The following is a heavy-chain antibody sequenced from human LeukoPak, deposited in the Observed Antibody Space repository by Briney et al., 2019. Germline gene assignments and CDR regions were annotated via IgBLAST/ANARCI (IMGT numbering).Heavy chain of an antibody. Sequence: SETLSLTCAVYGGSFSGYYWSWIRQPPGKGLEWIGEINHSGSTNYNPSLKSRVTISVDTSKNQFSLKLSSVTAADTAVYYCARDHAYWGQGTLVTVSS. CDR3: ARDHAY. J-gene: IGHJ4*02. V-gene: IGHV4-34*01. CDR2: INHSGST. CDR1: GGSFSGYY.